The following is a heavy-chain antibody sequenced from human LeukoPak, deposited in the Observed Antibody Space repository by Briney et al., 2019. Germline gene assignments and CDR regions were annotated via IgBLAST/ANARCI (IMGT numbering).Heavy chain of an antibody. J-gene: IGHJ4*02. D-gene: IGHD2-15*01. V-gene: IGHV3-9*01. CDR2: ISGNSGST. Sequence: PGRSLRLSCAASGFTFDDHAMQWVRHAPGKGLEWVAGISGNSGSTGYADSVKGRFTISRDNAKNYLYLQMNSLRVEDTALYHCAKGSGSWADYWGQGTLVTVSS. CDR1: GFTFDDHA. CDR3: AKGSGSWADY.